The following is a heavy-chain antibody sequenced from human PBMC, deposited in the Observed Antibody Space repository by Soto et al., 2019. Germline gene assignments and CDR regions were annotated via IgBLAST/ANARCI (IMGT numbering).Heavy chain of an antibody. CDR2: IIPIFGTA. CDR3: ARGTGRHYYYYGMDV. D-gene: IGHD2-8*02. V-gene: IGHV1-69*13. CDR1: GGTFSSYA. J-gene: IGHJ6*02. Sequence: GASVKVSCKASGGTFSSYAISWVRQAPGQGLEWMGGIIPIFGTANYAQKFQGRVTITADESTSTAYMELSSLRSEDTAVYYCARGTGRHYYYYGMDVWGQGTTVTVSS.